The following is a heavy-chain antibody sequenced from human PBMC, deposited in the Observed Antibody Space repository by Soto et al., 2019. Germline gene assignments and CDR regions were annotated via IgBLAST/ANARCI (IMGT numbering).Heavy chain of an antibody. CDR1: GFTFSSYG. Sequence: GSLRLSCAASGFTFSSYGMHWVRQAPGKGLEWVAVISYDGSNKYYADSVKGRFTISRDNSKNTLYLQMNSLRAEDTAVYYCASLYGSITMVRGVTNRYYYYGMDVWGQGTTVTVSS. D-gene: IGHD3-10*01. J-gene: IGHJ6*02. CDR2: ISYDGSNK. V-gene: IGHV3-30*03. CDR3: ASLYGSITMVRGVTNRYYYYGMDV.